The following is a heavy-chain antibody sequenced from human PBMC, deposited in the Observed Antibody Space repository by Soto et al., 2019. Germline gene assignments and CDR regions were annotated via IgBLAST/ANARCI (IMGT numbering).Heavy chain of an antibody. V-gene: IGHV1-69*13. J-gene: IGHJ4*02. CDR1: GGTFRSYV. CDR3: ARIGTLDWIDDY. D-gene: IGHD1-1*01. Sequence: SVKVSCKASGGTFRSYVTSWVRQAPGQGLEWLGGIIPMYGTTYYAQTFQGRVTISADESTSTAFMELSSLRSEDTAVYYCARIGTLDWIDDYWGQGTLVTVS. CDR2: IIPMYGTT.